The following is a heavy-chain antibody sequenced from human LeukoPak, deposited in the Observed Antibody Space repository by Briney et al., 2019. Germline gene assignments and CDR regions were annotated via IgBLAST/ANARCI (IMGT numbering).Heavy chain of an antibody. J-gene: IGHJ3*02. D-gene: IGHD3-22*01. CDR3: AREGAGRITMTVGGDAFDI. Sequence: SVKVSCKASGYTFTRHYMNWVRQAPGQGLEWMGGIIPIFGTANYAQKFQGRVTITADESTSTAYMELSSLRSEDTAVYYCAREGAGRITMTVGGDAFDIWGQGTVVAVSS. CDR2: IIPIFGTA. V-gene: IGHV1-69*13. CDR1: GYTFTRHY.